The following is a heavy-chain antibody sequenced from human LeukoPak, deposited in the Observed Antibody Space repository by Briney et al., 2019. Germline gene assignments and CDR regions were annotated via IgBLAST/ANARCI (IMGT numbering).Heavy chain of an antibody. CDR2: MSSYGGNQ. CDR3: AKETFRSPFYYGLDV. CDR1: GFTVSDYG. V-gene: IGHV3-30*18. D-gene: IGHD2/OR15-2a*01. Sequence: PGGSLRLSCAVSGFTVSDYGIHWVRQAPGKGLEWVAAMSSYGGNQYYAASVKGRVTVSRDDSKNTLFLQMSNVTVEDTALYYCAKETFRSPFYYGLDVWGHGTTVTVSS. J-gene: IGHJ6*02.